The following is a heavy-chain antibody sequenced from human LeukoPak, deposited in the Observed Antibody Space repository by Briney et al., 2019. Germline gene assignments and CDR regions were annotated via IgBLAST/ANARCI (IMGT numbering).Heavy chain of an antibody. CDR2: INHSGST. CDR3: ARLTNSGYSSGWFPGYFDY. D-gene: IGHD6-19*01. J-gene: IGHJ4*02. CDR1: GGSFSGYY. Sequence: SETLSLTCAVYGGSFSGYYWSWIRQPPGKGLEWIGEINHSGSTNYNPSLKSRVTISVDTSENQFSLKLSSVTAADTAVYYCARLTNSGYSSGWFPGYFDYWGQGTLVTVSS. V-gene: IGHV4-34*01.